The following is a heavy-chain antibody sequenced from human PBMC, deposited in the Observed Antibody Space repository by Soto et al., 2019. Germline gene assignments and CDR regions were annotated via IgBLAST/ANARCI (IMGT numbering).Heavy chain of an antibody. CDR1: GFTFSSYA. V-gene: IGHV3-23*01. D-gene: IGHD6-13*01. CDR2: ISGSGGST. J-gene: IGHJ4*02. Sequence: GGSLRLSCAASGFTFSSYAMSWVRQAPGKGLEWVSAISGSGGSTYYADSVKGRFTISRDNSKNTLYLQMNSLRAEDAAVYYCAKVGPDYGSSWSFDYWGQGTLVTVSS. CDR3: AKVGPDYGSSWSFDY.